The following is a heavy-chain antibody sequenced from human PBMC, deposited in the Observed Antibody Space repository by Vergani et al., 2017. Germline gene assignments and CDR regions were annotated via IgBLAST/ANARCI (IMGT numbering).Heavy chain of an antibody. D-gene: IGHD4/OR15-4a*01. V-gene: IGHV4-59*02. CDR1: GASVNSYY. Sequence: QVKLQESGPGLVKPSETLSLTCTVSGASVNSYYWSWIRQPPGKGLEWMGYVSFRGDTLYDPSVKGRMTISLNTSSNQFSLYLTSVTAADTAIDYCARSRIYYGAECPDYWGQGTLVTVSS. CDR3: ARSRIYYGAECPDY. J-gene: IGHJ4*02. CDR2: VSFRGDT.